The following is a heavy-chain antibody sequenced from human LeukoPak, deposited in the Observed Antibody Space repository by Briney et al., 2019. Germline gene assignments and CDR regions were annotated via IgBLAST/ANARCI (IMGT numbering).Heavy chain of an antibody. V-gene: IGHV1-46*01. CDR2: INPSGDNT. D-gene: IGHD5-24*01. J-gene: IGHJ5*02. Sequence: ASVKVSCKASGGTFSSYAISWVRQAPGQGLEWIGIINPSGDNTWYAQKFQGRVTMTRDMATSTDYLEVSSLRSEDTAVYYCARDNSLRDTAWWFDPWGQGTLVTVSS. CDR3: ARDNSLRDTAWWFDP. CDR1: GGTFSSYA.